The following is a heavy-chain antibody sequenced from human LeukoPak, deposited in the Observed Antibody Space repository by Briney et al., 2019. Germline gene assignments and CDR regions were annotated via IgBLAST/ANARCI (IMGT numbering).Heavy chain of an antibody. CDR2: ISGSGGRT. CDR3: ATNYGSGNTDHYFDY. CDR1: GFTFGSYA. D-gene: IGHD3-10*01. J-gene: IGHJ4*02. V-gene: IGHV3-23*01. Sequence: GGSLRLSCAASGFTFGSYAMNWVRQAPGKGLEWVSTISGSGGRTYYADSVKGRFTTSRDNSKNTLYMQMNSLRAEDTAVYYCATNYGSGNTDHYFDYWGQGTLVTVSS.